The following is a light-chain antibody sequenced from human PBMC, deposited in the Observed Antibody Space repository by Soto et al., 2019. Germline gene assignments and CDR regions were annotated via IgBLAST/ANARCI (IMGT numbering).Light chain of an antibody. Sequence: QSVLTQPPSVSAAPGQRVTFSCTGSSSNFGAGYDVHWYQQLPGTAPKLLIYDNNKRPSGIPDRFSGSKSGTSGTLDITGLQTGDEADYYCATWDGSLPGEVFGGGTKLTVL. CDR2: DNN. CDR1: SSNFGAGY. CDR3: ATWDGSLPGEV. V-gene: IGLV1-51*01. J-gene: IGLJ2*01.